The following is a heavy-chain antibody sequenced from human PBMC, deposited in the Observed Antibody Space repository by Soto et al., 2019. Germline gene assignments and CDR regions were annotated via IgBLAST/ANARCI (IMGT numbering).Heavy chain of an antibody. D-gene: IGHD6-13*01. CDR3: ARDVAAATGGGLFDP. Sequence: SETLSLTCTVSGGSISSGGYYWSWIRQHPGKGLEWIGYIYYSGSTYYNPSLKGRVTISVDTSKNQFSLKLSSVTAADTAVYYCARDVAAATGGGLFDPWGQGTLVTVSS. J-gene: IGHJ5*02. CDR2: IYYSGST. CDR1: GGSISSGGYY. V-gene: IGHV4-31*03.